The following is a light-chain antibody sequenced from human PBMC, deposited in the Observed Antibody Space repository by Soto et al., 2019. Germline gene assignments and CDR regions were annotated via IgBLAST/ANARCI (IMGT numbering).Light chain of an antibody. J-gene: IGKJ1*01. CDR1: QGIVRW. CDR3: QESYSYTGT. V-gene: IGKV1-5*01. Sequence: DIQMTQSPSTLSASVGDTVTIHCRASQGIVRWLAWYQQKPGKAPKLLIYDASSLESGVPSRFSGSGSGTDFTLTISSLQPEDFGTYFCQESYSYTGTFGPGTKVDI. CDR2: DAS.